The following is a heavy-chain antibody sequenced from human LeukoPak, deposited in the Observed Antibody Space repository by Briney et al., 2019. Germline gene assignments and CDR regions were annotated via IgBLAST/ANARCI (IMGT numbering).Heavy chain of an antibody. CDR2: IIPIFGTA. V-gene: IGHV1-69*13. CDR1: GGTLSSYA. Sequence: ASVKVSCKASGGTLSSYAISWVRQAPGQGLEWMGGIIPIFGTANYAQKFQGRVTITADESTSTAYMELSSLRSEDTAVYYCAREDGGSYLDWYFDYWGQGTLVTVSS. D-gene: IGHD1-26*01. J-gene: IGHJ4*02. CDR3: AREDGGSYLDWYFDY.